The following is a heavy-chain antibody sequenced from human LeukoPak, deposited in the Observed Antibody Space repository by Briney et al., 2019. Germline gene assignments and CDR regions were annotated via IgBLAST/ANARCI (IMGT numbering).Heavy chain of an antibody. J-gene: IGHJ4*02. D-gene: IGHD3-9*01. CDR2: PYYRSKWYN. Sequence: SQTLSLTCAISGDSVSSNSAAWNWIRQSPSRGLEWLGRPYYRSKWYNDYAVSVKSRITINPDTSKNQFSLQLNSVTPEDTAVYYCARMDYDILTGYPYFDYWGQGTLVTVPS. CDR1: GDSVSSNSAA. CDR3: ARMDYDILTGYPYFDY. V-gene: IGHV6-1*01.